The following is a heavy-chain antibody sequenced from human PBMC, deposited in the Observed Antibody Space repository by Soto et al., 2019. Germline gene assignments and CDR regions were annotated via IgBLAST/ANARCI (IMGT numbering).Heavy chain of an antibody. J-gene: IGHJ4*02. CDR1: GYTFTSYA. Sequence: QVQLVQSGAEEKKPGASVKVSCKASGYTFTSYAMHWVRQAPGQRLEWMGWINAGNGNTKYSQKFQGRVTITRDTSASTAYMELSSLSSEDNAVYYYARSTGIAVADYWGQGTLVTVSS. D-gene: IGHD6-19*01. CDR3: ARSTGIAVADY. V-gene: IGHV1-3*05. CDR2: INAGNGNT.